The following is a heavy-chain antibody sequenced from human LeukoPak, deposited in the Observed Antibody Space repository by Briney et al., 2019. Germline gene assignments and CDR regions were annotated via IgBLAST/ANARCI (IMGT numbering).Heavy chain of an antibody. Sequence: PGGSLRLSCAASGFTFSDYHMNWVRQAPGKGLEWVSYISGSGNTIYYEDSVRGRFTISRDNAKNSLYLQMNSLRAEDTAVYFCARDPGITMVRGIIPYYYYYMDVWGTGTTATVSS. V-gene: IGHV3-11*04. D-gene: IGHD3-10*01. CDR2: ISGSGNTI. J-gene: IGHJ6*03. CDR1: GFTFSDYH. CDR3: ARDPGITMVRGIIPYYYYYMDV.